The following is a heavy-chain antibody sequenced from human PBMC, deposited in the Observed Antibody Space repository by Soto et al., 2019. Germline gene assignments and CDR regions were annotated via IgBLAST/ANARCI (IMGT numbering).Heavy chain of an antibody. Sequence: GGSLRLSCAASGFTVSSNYMSWVRQAPGKGLEWVAESFSSGGTQYADSVKGRFTISRDNSRNMVFLQMNGLRVEDTALYYCARDREPDGIWTFDSWGQGALVTVSS. CDR3: ARDREPDGIWTFDS. V-gene: IGHV3-53*01. CDR1: GFTVSSNY. D-gene: IGHD3-9*01. CDR2: SFSSGGT. J-gene: IGHJ4*02.